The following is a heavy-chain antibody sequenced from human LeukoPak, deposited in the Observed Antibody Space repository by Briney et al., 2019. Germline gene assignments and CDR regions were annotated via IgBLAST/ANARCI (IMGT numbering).Heavy chain of an antibody. V-gene: IGHV1-2*02. CDR1: GYTFTGYY. Sequence: ASVKVSCKTSGYTFTGYYMHWVRQAPGQGLEWMGWINPNSGGTNYAQKFQGRVTVTRDTSISTAYMEVSRLRSDDTAVYYCVRSASYYVGLDYWGQGTLVIVSS. CDR3: VRSASYYVGLDY. D-gene: IGHD1-26*01. J-gene: IGHJ4*02. CDR2: INPNSGGT.